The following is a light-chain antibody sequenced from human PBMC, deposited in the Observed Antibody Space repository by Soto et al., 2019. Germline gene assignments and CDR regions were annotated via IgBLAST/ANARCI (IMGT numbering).Light chain of an antibody. V-gene: IGLV1-40*01. J-gene: IGLJ2*01. CDR1: SSNIGAGYD. Sequence: QLVLTQPPSVSGAPGQRVTISCTGSSSNIGAGYDVHWYQQLPGRAPKLLIYGNTNRPSGVPDRFSGSKSGTSASLAITGLQAEDEADYYCLSFDSSLSVVFGGGTKGTVL. CDR3: LSFDSSLSVV. CDR2: GNT.